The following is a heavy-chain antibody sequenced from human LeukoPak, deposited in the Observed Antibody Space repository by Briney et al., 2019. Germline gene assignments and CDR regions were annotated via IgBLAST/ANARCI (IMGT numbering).Heavy chain of an antibody. CDR1: GVTFSNIW. Sequence: PGGSLRLSCAASGVTFSNIWMYWVRQAPGKGLDWVALINPDGSITTYADSVKGRFTISRDNAKNTVYLQMNSLRGEDTAMYFCARGGDDYWGQGTLVIVFS. CDR3: ARGGDDY. CDR2: INPDGSIT. V-gene: IGHV3-74*01. J-gene: IGHJ4*02. D-gene: IGHD2-21*01.